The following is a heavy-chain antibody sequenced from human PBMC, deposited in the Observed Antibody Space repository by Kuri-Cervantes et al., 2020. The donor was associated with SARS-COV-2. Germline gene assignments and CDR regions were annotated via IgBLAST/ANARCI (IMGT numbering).Heavy chain of an antibody. Sequence: SETLSLTCTVSGGSISSYYWSWIRQPPGKGLEWIGYIYYSGSTNDNPSLKGRVTISVATSKTQFSLKLSSLTAADTAVYSCARDTNGSGSYYIGNWFDPWGQGTLVTVSS. CDR1: GGSISSYY. J-gene: IGHJ5*02. D-gene: IGHD3-10*01. CDR3: ARDTNGSGSYYIGNWFDP. V-gene: IGHV4-59*01. CDR2: IYYSGST.